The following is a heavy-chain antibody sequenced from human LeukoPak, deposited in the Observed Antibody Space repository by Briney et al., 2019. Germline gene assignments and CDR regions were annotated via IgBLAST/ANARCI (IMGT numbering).Heavy chain of an antibody. CDR2: ITWDGTRT. D-gene: IGHD3-22*01. CDR1: GFTFSNAW. Sequence: GGSLRLPCAVSGFTFSNAWMTWFRRAPGKGLEWVSLITWDGTRTYYADSVKGRFSISRDNSKNSLYLQMNSLRTEDTALYYCTKETTMIVGGQYFDYWGQGTLVTVSS. J-gene: IGHJ4*02. V-gene: IGHV3-43*01. CDR3: TKETTMIVGGQYFDY.